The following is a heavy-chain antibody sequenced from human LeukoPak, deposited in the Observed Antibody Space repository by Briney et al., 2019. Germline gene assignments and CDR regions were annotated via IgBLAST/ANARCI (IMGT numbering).Heavy chain of an antibody. CDR3: ARDRGGGHMDV. CDR2: IGTAGDT. Sequence: PGRSLRLSCAASGFTFSNYDMHWVRQATGKGLEWVSAIGTAGDTYYPGSVKGRFTISRENAKNSLYLQMNSLRAGDTAVYYCARDRGGGHMDVWGKGTRVTISS. D-gene: IGHD2-15*01. CDR1: GFTFSNYD. J-gene: IGHJ6*03. V-gene: IGHV3-13*01.